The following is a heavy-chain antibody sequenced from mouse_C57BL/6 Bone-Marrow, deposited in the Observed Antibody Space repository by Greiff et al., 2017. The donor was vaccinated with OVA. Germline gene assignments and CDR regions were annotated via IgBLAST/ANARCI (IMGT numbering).Heavy chain of an antibody. J-gene: IGHJ4*01. CDR1: GFTFTNSY. V-gene: IGHV14-3*01. Sequence: VQLQQSVAELVRPGASVKLSCTASGFTFTNSYMHWVKQRPEQGLEWIGRIYPASGNTKYDEKFQGKATLTADTSSNTAYLQLSSLTSEDTAIYYCARRDDGYDGVDYWGQGTSVTVSS. CDR3: ARRDDGYDGVDY. D-gene: IGHD2-2*01. CDR2: IYPASGNT.